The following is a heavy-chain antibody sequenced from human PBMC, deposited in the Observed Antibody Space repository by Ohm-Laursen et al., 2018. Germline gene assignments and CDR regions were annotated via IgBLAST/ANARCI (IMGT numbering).Heavy chain of an antibody. CDR2: INPNSGGT. CDR1: GYTFTGYY. V-gene: IGHV1-2*02. D-gene: IGHD3-9*01. CDR3: ARGNLHLSGYDILTEIVY. Sequence: ASVKVSCQASGYTFTGYYMHWVRQAPGQGLEWMGWINPNSGGTNYAQKFQGRVTMTRDTSISTAYMELSRLRSDDTAVYYCARGNLHLSGYDILTEIVYWGQGTLVTVSS. J-gene: IGHJ4*02.